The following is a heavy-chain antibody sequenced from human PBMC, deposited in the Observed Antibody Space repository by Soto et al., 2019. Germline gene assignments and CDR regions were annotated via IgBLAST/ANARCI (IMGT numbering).Heavy chain of an antibody. V-gene: IGHV1-8*01. CDR3: ACMATSGPLNSFDL. J-gene: IGHJ5*02. CDR1: GYTFGNND. CDR2: MNPNSGNT. Sequence: ASVKVSCKASGYTFGNNDISWVRQATGQGLEWMGWMNPNSGNTGYAQKFQGRVTMTRNTSMTTAYLELSSLRSDDTAIYYCACMATSGPLNSFDLPGQGILLTVSS. D-gene: IGHD2-15*01.